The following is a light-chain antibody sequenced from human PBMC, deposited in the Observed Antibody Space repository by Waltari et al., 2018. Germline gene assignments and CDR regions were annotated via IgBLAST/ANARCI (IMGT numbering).Light chain of an antibody. CDR2: GAS. CDR3: QQYNNWPRT. Sequence: EIVMTQSPATLSVSPGERATLSCRASKSVSSNLAWYQKKPGQAPRLLIYGASTRATGIPARCSGSGSGTEFTLTISSLQSEDFAVYYCQQYNNWPRTFGQGTKLEIK. V-gene: IGKV3-15*01. CDR1: KSVSSN. J-gene: IGKJ2*01.